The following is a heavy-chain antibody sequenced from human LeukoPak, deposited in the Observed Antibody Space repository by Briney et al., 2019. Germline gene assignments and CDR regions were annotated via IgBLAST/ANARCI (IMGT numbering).Heavy chain of an antibody. CDR3: ARAGSSSPRSGGYYYYYMDV. J-gene: IGHJ6*03. CDR2: IKQDGSEK. D-gene: IGHD6-6*01. Sequence: GGSLRLSCAASGFTFSSYAMSWVRQAPGKGLEWVANIKQDGSEKYYVDSVKGRFTISRDNAKNSLYLQMNSLRAEDTAVYYCARAGSSSPRSGGYYYYYMDVWGKGTTVTVSS. V-gene: IGHV3-7*01. CDR1: GFTFSSYA.